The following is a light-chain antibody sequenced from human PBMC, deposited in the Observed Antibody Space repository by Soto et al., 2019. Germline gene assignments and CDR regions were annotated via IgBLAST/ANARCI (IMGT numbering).Light chain of an antibody. V-gene: IGLV2-14*01. CDR3: STYTRTFYV. CDR2: EVS. J-gene: IGLJ1*01. CDR1: SSDVGRYNY. Sequence: QSALTQPASVSVSPGQSITGSCTGSSSDVGRYNYVSWYQQRPGKAPKLIIFEVSSRPSGISSRFSGSKSGNTASLTIFGLQTEDEADYYCSTYTRTFYVFGTGTKVTVL.